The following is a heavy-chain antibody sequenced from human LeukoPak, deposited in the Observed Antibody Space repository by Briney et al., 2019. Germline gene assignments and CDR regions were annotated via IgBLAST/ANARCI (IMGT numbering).Heavy chain of an antibody. V-gene: IGHV1-2*02. CDR3: ARDRGRRNVVVDGGAVARYYFDY. D-gene: IGHD2-21*01. CDR2: INPNSGGT. Sequence: ASVKVSCKASGYTFTGYYMHWVRQAPGQGLEWMGWINPNSGGTNYAQKFQGRVTMTRDTSISTAYMELSRLRSDDTAVYYCARDRGRRNVVVDGGAVARYYFDYWGQGTLVTVPS. CDR1: GYTFTGYY. J-gene: IGHJ4*02.